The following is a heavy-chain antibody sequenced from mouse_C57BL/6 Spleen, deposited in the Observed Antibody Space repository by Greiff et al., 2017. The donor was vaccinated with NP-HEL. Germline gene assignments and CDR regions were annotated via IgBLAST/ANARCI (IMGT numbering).Heavy chain of an antibody. J-gene: IGHJ2*01. Sequence: VQLQQSGPELVKPGASVKISCKASGYAFSSSWMNWVKQRPGKGLEWIGRSYPGDGDTNYNGKFKGKATLTADKSSSTAYMQLSSLTSEDSAVYFCARSDYFDYWGQGTTLTVSS. V-gene: IGHV1-82*01. CDR2: SYPGDGDT. CDR1: GYAFSSSW. CDR3: ARSDYFDY.